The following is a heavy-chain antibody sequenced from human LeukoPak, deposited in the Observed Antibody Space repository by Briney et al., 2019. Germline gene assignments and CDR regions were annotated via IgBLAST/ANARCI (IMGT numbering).Heavy chain of an antibody. D-gene: IGHD6-6*01. V-gene: IGHV3-9*01. J-gene: IGHJ4*02. CDR2: ISWNSGSI. CDR1: GFTFDDYA. Sequence: GGSLRLSCAASGFTFDDYAMHWVRQAPGQGLEWVSGISWNSGSIGYADSVKGRFTISRDNAKNSLYLQMNSLRAEDTALYYCAKDMGEYSSLNFDYWGQGTLVTVSS. CDR3: AKDMGEYSSLNFDY.